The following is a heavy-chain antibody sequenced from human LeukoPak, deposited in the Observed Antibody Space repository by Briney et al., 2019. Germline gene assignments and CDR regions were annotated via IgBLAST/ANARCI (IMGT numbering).Heavy chain of an antibody. V-gene: IGHV3-23*01. Sequence: PGGSLRLSCAASGFTFSSYAMSWVRQAPGKGLEWVSAISGSGGSTYYADSAKGRFTISRDNSKNTLYLQMNSLRAEDTAVYYCASSGDSGWYYDYYYGMDVWGQGTTVTVSS. CDR3: ASSGDSGWYYDYYYGMDV. J-gene: IGHJ6*02. CDR2: ISGSGGST. CDR1: GFTFSSYA. D-gene: IGHD6-19*01.